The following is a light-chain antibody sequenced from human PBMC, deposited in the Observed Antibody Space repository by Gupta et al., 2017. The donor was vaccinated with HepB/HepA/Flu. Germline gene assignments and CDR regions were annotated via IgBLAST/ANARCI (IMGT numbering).Light chain of an antibody. CDR3: QHCYNYPWT. V-gene: IGKV1-5*03. Sequence: DIQMTQSPSTLSASVGDRVTITCRASQNIINWLAWYQQKPGKAPNLLIYKASNLESGVPSRFSGSGSGIEFTLTIISLQPGDFATYYCQHCYNYPWTFGQGTKVEI. CDR2: KAS. CDR1: QNIINW. J-gene: IGKJ1*01.